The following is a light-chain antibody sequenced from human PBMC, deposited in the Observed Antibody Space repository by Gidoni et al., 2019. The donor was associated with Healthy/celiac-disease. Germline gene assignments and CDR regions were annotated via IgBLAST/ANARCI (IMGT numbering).Light chain of an antibody. CDR3: QQYYSTPYT. CDR1: QSVLYSSNNKNY. J-gene: IGKJ2*01. Sequence: DIVMTQSPDYMAGSLGERATINCKSSQSVLYSSNNKNYLAWSQPKPGQPPKLLIFCASTRESGVPDRFSGSGSGTDFTLTISSLQAEDVAVYYCQQYYSTPYTFGQGTKLEIK. CDR2: CAS. V-gene: IGKV4-1*01.